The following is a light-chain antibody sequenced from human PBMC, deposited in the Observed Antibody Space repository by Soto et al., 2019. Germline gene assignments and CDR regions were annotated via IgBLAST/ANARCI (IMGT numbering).Light chain of an antibody. CDR3: QQTYSSLWT. CDR2: GTS. J-gene: IGKJ1*01. Sequence: DIQMTQSPSSLSASVGDRVTITCRASQSITNLLNWYQHKPGQAPKLLIYGTSSLLTGVPSRFSGSGSGTDFTLTISGLLLEDFATYYCQQTYSSLWTFGQGTTVENK. V-gene: IGKV1-39*01. CDR1: QSITNL.